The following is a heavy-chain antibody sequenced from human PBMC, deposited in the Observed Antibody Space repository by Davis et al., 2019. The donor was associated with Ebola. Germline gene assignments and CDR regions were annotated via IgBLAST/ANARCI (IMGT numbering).Heavy chain of an antibody. D-gene: IGHD3-3*01. CDR1: GYTFTSYG. CDR3: ARDGVTIFVQGWDV. V-gene: IGHV1-18*01. J-gene: IGHJ6*02. CDR2: ISAYNGNT. Sequence: ASVKVSCKASGYTFTSYGFSWVRQAPGQGLEWMGWISAYNGNTNYAQKFQGRVTMTTDTSTSTAYMELRSLRSEDTAVYYCARDGVTIFVQGWDVWGQGTTVTVSS.